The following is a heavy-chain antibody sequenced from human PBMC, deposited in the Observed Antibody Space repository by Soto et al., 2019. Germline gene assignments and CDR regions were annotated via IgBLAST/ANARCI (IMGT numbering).Heavy chain of an antibody. Sequence: QVQLQESGPGLVKPSETLSLTCTVSGGSISSYYWSWIRQPPGKGLEWIGYIYYSGRTNDNPSLKSRVTISVDTSKNQFSLKLSSVTAADTAVYYCARAGGDYGYYYYGMDVWGQGTTVTVSS. J-gene: IGHJ6*02. CDR2: IYYSGRT. CDR1: GGSISSYY. V-gene: IGHV4-59*01. CDR3: ARAGGDYGYYYYGMDV. D-gene: IGHD4-17*01.